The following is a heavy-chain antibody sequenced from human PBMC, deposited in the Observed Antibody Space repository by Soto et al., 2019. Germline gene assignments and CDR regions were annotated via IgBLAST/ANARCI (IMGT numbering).Heavy chain of an antibody. D-gene: IGHD6-13*01. CDR1: GGTFSSYA. V-gene: IGHV1-69*13. CDR2: IIPIFGTA. J-gene: IGHJ6*02. Sequence: SVKVSCKASGGTFSSYAISWVRQAPGQGLEWMGGIIPIFGTANYAQKFQGRVTITADESTSTAYMELSSLRTEDTAVYYCARSQEGQPYYYYYYGMDVWGQGTTVTVSS. CDR3: ARSQEGQPYYYYYYGMDV.